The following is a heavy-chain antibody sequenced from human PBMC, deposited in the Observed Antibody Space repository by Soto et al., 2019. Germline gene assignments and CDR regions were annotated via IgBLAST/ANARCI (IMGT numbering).Heavy chain of an antibody. CDR2: ISGSGTTI. CDR3: ASDPYYYASGY. V-gene: IGHV3-11*01. J-gene: IGHJ1*01. CDR1: GFTFSDYY. D-gene: IGHD3-10*01. Sequence: LRLSCAASGFTFSDYYMTWIRQPPGKGLEWVSYISGSGTTIYYADSVKGRFTVSRDNARNSLYLQVNSLRAEDTAFYYCASDPYYYASGYWGQGTLVTVSS.